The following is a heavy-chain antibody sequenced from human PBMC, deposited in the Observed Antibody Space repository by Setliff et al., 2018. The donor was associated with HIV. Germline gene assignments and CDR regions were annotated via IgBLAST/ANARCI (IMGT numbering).Heavy chain of an antibody. J-gene: IGHJ6*02. V-gene: IGHV1-18*01. CDR3: ARDVEHMMDV. CDR1: GYTFTTFG. Sequence: ASVKVSCKPSGYTFTTFGLSWVRQAPGQGLEWMGWISTYSDETSSSQNLQGRLTMTTDTSTSTAYMELRRLRFDDTAVYYCARDVEHMMDVWGQGTTVTVSS. CDR2: ISTYSDET.